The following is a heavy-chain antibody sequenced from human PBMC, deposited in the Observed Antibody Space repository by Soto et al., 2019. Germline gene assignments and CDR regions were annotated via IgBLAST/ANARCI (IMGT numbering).Heavy chain of an antibody. V-gene: IGHV3-30*18. CDR3: AKDVWELFYYYGMDV. D-gene: IGHD1-26*01. CDR2: ISYDGSNK. Sequence: PGGSLRLSCAASGFPFSSYGMHWVRQAPGKGLEWVAVISYDGSNKYYADSVKGRFTISRDNSKNTLYLQMNSLRAEDTAVYYCAKDVWELFYYYGMDVWGQGTTVTVSS. J-gene: IGHJ6*02. CDR1: GFPFSSYG.